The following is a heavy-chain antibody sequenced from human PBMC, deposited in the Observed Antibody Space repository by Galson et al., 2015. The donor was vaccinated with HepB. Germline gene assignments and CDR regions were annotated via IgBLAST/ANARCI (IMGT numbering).Heavy chain of an antibody. CDR1: GFTFSIYA. J-gene: IGHJ6*02. CDR3: AKVDLDSFAGTFYYYGVAV. D-gene: IGHD6-13*01. Sequence: SLRLSCAASGFTFSIYAMTWVRQAPGKGLEWVSAISSGGSTYYSDSVKGRFTISRDNSKSTLYLLMNSLIAEDTAVYYCAKVDLDSFAGTFYYYGVAVWGQGTTVTVSS. CDR2: ISSGGST. V-gene: IGHV3-23*01.